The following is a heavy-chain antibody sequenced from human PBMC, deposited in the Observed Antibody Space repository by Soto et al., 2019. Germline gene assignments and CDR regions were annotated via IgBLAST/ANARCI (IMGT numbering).Heavy chain of an antibody. V-gene: IGHV1-24*01. J-gene: IGHJ3*02. CDR3: ATSEDPLAFDI. Sequence: ASVKVSCKASGYTFTGYYMHWVRQAPGQGLEWMGCIDPEGGGTIYAQKFQGRVTMTEDTSTDTAYMELSSLRSEDTAVYYCATSEDPLAFDIWGQGTMVTVSS. CDR1: GYTFTGYY. CDR2: IDPEGGGT.